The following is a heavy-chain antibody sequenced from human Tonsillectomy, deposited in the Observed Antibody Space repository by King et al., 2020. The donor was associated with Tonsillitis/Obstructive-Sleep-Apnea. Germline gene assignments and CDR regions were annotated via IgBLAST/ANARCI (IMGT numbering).Heavy chain of an antibody. D-gene: IGHD6-19*01. CDR2: IKQDGSVK. Sequence: EVQLVESGGGLVQPGGSLRLSCAASGFTFSRYWMNWVRQAPGKGLEWVAIIKQDGSVKYYVDSVKGRFTISRDNAKNSLYLQMNSLRAEDTAIYYCARDGWGSGYFDLWGRGTLVTVSS. J-gene: IGHJ2*01. V-gene: IGHV3-7*01. CDR3: ARDGWGSGYFDL. CDR1: GFTFSRYW.